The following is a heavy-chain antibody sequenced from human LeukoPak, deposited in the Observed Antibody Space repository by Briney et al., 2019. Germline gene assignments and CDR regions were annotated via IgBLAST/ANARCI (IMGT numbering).Heavy chain of an antibody. J-gene: IGHJ4*02. CDR3: ARGGGYHAIDY. Sequence: GGSLRLSCAASGFIFNSNYMNWVRQAPGKGLEWVSVLYSDDTTYYADSVKGRFTISRDNSKNTLYLQMNNLRAEDTAVYYCARGGGYHAIDYWGQGTLVTVSS. CDR2: LYSDDTT. CDR1: GFIFNSNY. V-gene: IGHV3-53*01. D-gene: IGHD3-16*01.